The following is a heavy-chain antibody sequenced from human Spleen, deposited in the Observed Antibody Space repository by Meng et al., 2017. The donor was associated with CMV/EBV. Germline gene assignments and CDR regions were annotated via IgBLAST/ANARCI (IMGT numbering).Heavy chain of an antibody. D-gene: IGHD3-10*01. CDR3: ARLVFGELWGFDY. V-gene: IGHV4-31*03. CDR2: IFYSGRT. Sequence: SETLSLTCSVSGDSSTNGGIYWSWIRQHPGKGLELIGYIFYSGRTYYTPSLQSRVTISQDTSNNHFSLSLTSVTSADTAIYYCARLVFGELWGFDYWGRGALVTVSS. J-gene: IGHJ4*02. CDR1: GDSSTNGGIY.